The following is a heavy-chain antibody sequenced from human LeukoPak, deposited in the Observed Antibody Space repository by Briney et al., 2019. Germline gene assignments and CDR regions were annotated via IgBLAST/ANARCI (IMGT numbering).Heavy chain of an antibody. V-gene: IGHV3-30*18. CDR2: ISYDGSNK. CDR1: GFTLSSYG. Sequence: GGSLRLSCAASGFTLSSYGMHWVRQAPGKGLEWVAVISYDGSNKYYADSVKGRFTISRDNSKNTLYLQMNSLRAEDTAVYYCVKDGGYSGHDGPGDYWGQGTLVTVSS. J-gene: IGHJ4*02. D-gene: IGHD5-12*01. CDR3: VKDGGYSGHDGPGDY.